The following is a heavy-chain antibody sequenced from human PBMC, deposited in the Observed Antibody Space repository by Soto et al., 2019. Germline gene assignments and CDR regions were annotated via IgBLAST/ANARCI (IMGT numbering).Heavy chain of an antibody. Sequence: GSVTVSCKASGYTFIRYYLHWVRQAPGQGPAWMGWVNPKSGDTSHAQKFEASVTMSRYTSISTTYMELSRLRSDDTAVYYCARGVIVSFGGFVTNIPDFDYWGPGTLVTVSS. D-gene: IGHD3-16*01. V-gene: IGHV1-2*04. CDR3: ARGVIVSFGGFVTNIPDFDY. J-gene: IGHJ4*01. CDR1: GYTFIRYY. CDR2: VNPKSGDT.